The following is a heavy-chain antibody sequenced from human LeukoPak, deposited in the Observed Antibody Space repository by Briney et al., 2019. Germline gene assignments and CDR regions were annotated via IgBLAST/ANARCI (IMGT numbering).Heavy chain of an antibody. Sequence: ASVKVSCKASGYTLTGYYMHWVRQAPGQGLEWMGWIKTNSGGTNYAQKFQGRVTMTRDTSISTAYLQWSSLKASDTAMYYCARSPRDGYTYGVDDIWGQGTLVTVSS. CDR3: ARSPRDGYTYGVDDI. CDR1: GYTLTGYY. V-gene: IGHV1-2*02. J-gene: IGHJ3*02. D-gene: IGHD5-24*01. CDR2: IKTNSGGT.